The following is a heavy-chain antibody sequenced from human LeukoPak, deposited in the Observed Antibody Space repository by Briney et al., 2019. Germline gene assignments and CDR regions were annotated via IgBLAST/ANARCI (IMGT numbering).Heavy chain of an antibody. V-gene: IGHV1-2*02. CDR3: ARREEVYYDSSSYYYGDLDY. CDR1: GYTFTSYC. J-gene: IGHJ4*02. CDR2: INPNSGGT. D-gene: IGHD3-22*01. Sequence: GASVKVSCKASGYTFTSYCMHWVRQAPGQGLEWMGWINPNSGGTNYAQKFQGRVTMTRDTSISTAYMELSSLRSDDTAVYYCARREEVYYDSSSYYYGDLDYWGQGTLVTVSS.